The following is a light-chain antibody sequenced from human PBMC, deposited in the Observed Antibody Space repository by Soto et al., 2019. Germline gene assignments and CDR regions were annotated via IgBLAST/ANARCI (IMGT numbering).Light chain of an antibody. J-gene: IGKJ4*01. V-gene: IGKV3-15*01. CDR2: VAS. CDR3: QQYKVWPLT. Sequence: EIVMTQSPATLSVSPGERATLSCRASQSVSSNLAWYQQKPGQPPKLLIYVASTRATGIPARFSGSGSGTEFTLTISSLQSEDFAVYYCQQYKVWPLTFGGGTKVEFK. CDR1: QSVSSN.